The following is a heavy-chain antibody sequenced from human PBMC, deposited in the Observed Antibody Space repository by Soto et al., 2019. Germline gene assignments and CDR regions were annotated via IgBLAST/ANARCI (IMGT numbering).Heavy chain of an antibody. J-gene: IGHJ6*03. Sequence: GSLRLSCAASGFTFSDYYMSWIRQAPGKGLEWVSYISSSGSTIYYADSVKGRFTISRDNAKNSLYLQMNSLRAEDTAVYYCARLTAVAGYYYYYYMDVWGKGTTVTVSS. CDR2: ISSSGSTI. CDR3: ARLTAVAGYYYYYYMDV. D-gene: IGHD6-19*01. CDR1: GFTFSDYY. V-gene: IGHV3-11*01.